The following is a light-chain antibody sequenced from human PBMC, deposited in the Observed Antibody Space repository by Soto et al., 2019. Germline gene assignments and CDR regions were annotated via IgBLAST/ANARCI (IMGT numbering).Light chain of an antibody. CDR2: GAS. CDR3: QQYNNWPPGT. J-gene: IGKJ1*01. Sequence: EILMTQSPATLSVSPGERATLSCRASQSVSSNLAWYQQKPGQAPRLLIYGASTRATGIPARFSGSGSGTEFTLTISSLQSEDFAVYYCQQYNNWPPGTFGQGTRWIS. V-gene: IGKV3-15*01. CDR1: QSVSSN.